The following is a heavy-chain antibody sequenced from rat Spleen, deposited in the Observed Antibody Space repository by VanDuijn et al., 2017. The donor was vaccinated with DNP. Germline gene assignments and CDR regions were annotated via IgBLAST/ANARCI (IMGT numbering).Heavy chain of an antibody. D-gene: IGHD4-3*01. J-gene: IGHJ3*01. CDR2: ISYDGGST. CDR3: ASGFGWLAY. CDR1: GFTFSDYY. Sequence: EVQLVESGGGSVQPGRSLKLSCAASGFTFSDYYMAWVRQAPTKGLEWVAYISYDGGSTYYGDSVKGRFTISRDHATNTLYLRLNSLRSEDTAIYDCASGFGWLAYWGQGTLVTVSS. V-gene: IGHV5-22*01.